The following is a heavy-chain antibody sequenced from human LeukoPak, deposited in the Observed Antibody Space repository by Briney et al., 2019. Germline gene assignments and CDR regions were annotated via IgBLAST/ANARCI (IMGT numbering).Heavy chain of an antibody. J-gene: IGHJ4*02. CDR3: ARVSMRWIVATFNY. Sequence: ASVKVSCKASGYTFTGYYMHWVRQAPGQGLEWMGWVNPNSGGTNYAQKFQGRVTMTRDTSISTAYMELSRLRSDDTAVYYCARVSMRWIVATFNYWGQGTLVTVSS. CDR1: GYTFTGYY. D-gene: IGHD5-12*01. CDR2: VNPNSGGT. V-gene: IGHV1-2*02.